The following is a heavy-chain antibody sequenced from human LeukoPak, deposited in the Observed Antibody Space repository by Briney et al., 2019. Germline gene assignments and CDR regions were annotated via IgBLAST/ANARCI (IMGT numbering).Heavy chain of an antibody. CDR3: ARVSPYDILTGYSWANDYFDY. V-gene: IGHV3-30*03. D-gene: IGHD3-9*01. CDR1: GFTFSNFG. Sequence: GGSLRLSCAAAGFTFSNFGMHWVRQAPGKGLEWVAVISYDGKNEYYTDSVKGRFTISRDNAKNPLYLQMNSLRAEDTAVYYCARVSPYDILTGYSWANDYFDYSGQGTLVTVSS. J-gene: IGHJ4*02. CDR2: ISYDGKNE.